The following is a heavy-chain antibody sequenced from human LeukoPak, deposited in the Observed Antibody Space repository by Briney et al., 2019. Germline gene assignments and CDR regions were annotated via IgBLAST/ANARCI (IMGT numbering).Heavy chain of an antibody. CDR2: ISGDGGST. CDR3: AKDFMVEDIVVVPAAGGMDV. V-gene: IGHV3-43*02. CDR1: GFTFDDYA. J-gene: IGHJ6*02. D-gene: IGHD2-2*01. Sequence: GGSLRLSCAASGFTFDDYAMHWVRQAPGKGLEWVSLISGDGGSTYYANSVKGRFTISRDNSKNSLYLQMNSLRTEDTALYYCAKDFMVEDIVVVPAAGGMDVWGQGTTVTVSS.